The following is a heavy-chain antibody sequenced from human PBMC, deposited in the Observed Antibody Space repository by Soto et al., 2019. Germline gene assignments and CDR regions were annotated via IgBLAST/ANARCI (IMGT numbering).Heavy chain of an antibody. V-gene: IGHV4-4*02. CDR3: ARKDYYDSTGYYGD. Sequence: QVQLQESGPGLVKPSGTLSFTCAVSGGSINSDKWYNWVRQPPGKRLEWFGEVHRRGNTNSNPSSESVATETMETSQLHFSLKLNSVTAADTAVYYCARKDYYDSTGYYGDWGQETPVTVSS. CDR2: VHRRGNT. CDR1: GGSINSDKW. J-gene: IGHJ4*02. D-gene: IGHD3-22*01.